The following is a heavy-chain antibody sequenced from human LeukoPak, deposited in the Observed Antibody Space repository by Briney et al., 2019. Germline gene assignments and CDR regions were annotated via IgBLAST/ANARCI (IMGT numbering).Heavy chain of an antibody. Sequence: SETLSLTCAVYGGSFRGYYWSWIRQPPGKGLEWIGEINHSGSTNYNPSLKSRVTVSVDTSKNQFSLKLSSVTAADTAVYYCARAYYGSGSYYIQPYFDYWGQGTLVTVSS. J-gene: IGHJ4*02. D-gene: IGHD3-10*01. V-gene: IGHV4-34*01. CDR3: ARAYYGSGSYYIQPYFDY. CDR2: INHSGST. CDR1: GGSFRGYY.